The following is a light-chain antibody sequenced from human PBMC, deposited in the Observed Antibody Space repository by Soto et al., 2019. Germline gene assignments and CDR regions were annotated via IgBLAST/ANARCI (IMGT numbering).Light chain of an antibody. CDR2: EDD. J-gene: IGLJ2*01. CDR3: YSYAGRSTSV. CDR1: SSDDGSYNL. V-gene: IGLV2-23*01. Sequence: QSALTQPASVSGSAGQSITISCTGASSDDGSYNLVSWYQQYPGKAPKLLIYEDDEQPSGVSNRFSGSKSGNTASLTIAGLQAEDESDYYCYSYAGRSTSVFGGGTKLTVL.